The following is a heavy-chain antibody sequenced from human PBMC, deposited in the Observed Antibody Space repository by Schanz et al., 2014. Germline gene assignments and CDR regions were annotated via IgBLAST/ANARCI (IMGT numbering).Heavy chain of an antibody. CDR3: ARDPYGKNSGDFDY. D-gene: IGHD4-17*01. V-gene: IGHV1-2*02. Sequence: QVQLVQSGGEVKTPGASVKVSCKASGYNFTTYTMNWVRQAPGQGLEWVGWIDPNGGATNHAQMLQGRVTMTRDTSISTAYMELSGLTSDDTAVYFCARDPYGKNSGDFDYWGQGTLVTVSS. CDR1: GYNFTTYT. J-gene: IGHJ4*02. CDR2: IDPNGGAT.